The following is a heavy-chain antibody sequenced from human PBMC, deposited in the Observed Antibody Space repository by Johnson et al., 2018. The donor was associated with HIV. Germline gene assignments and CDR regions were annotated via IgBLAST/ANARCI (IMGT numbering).Heavy chain of an antibody. J-gene: IGHJ3*01. CDR1: GFSVSDNY. CDR3: ARGIGDEYAFDV. V-gene: IGHV3-66*01. CDR2: IYATNNP. Sequence: VQLVESGGGLVQPGGSLRLSCAASGFSVSDNYVSWVRQAPGQGLEWVSVIYATNNPYYGDSVKARFILSRDNSKNTRYLQMNSRRVEDTALYYCARGIGDEYAFDVWGQGTMVTVSS. D-gene: IGHD2-21*01.